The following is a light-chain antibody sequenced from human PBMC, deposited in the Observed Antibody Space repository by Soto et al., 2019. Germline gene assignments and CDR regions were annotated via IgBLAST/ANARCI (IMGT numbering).Light chain of an antibody. Sequence: EIVITQTPATLSVSPGERATLSCRASQSVSSSLAWYQQKPGQAPRLLIYGASTRATGIPARFSGSGSGTEFTLTISSLQSEDFAVYYCQEYNNWPPTFGQGTRLEIK. J-gene: IGKJ5*01. V-gene: IGKV3-15*01. CDR3: QEYNNWPPT. CDR1: QSVSSS. CDR2: GAS.